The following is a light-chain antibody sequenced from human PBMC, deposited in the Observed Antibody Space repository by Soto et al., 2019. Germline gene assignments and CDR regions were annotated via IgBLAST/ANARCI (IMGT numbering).Light chain of an antibody. V-gene: IGKV1-5*01. CDR1: QTISRW. CDR2: TAS. Sequence: DIQMTQSPSTLSASVGDTVTITCRASQTISRWLAWYQQKPGKAPRLLIYTASTLESGVPSRFSASGSGTEFTLTISSLHPDDFATYYCQEYNSYWTFGQGTKVDIK. CDR3: QEYNSYWT. J-gene: IGKJ1*01.